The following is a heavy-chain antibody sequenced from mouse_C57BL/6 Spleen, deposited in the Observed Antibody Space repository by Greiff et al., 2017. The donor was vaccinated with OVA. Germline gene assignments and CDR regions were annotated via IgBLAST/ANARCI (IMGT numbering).Heavy chain of an antibody. CDR1: GYSITSGYY. D-gene: IGHD1-1*01. J-gene: IGHJ4*01. V-gene: IGHV3-6*01. CDR2: ISYDGSN. Sequence: ESGPGLVKPSQSLSLTCSVTGYSITSGYYWNWIRQFPGNKLEWMGYISYDGSNNYNPSLKNRISITRDTSKNQFFLKLNSVTTEDTATYYCASGTTVVAKAMDYWGQGTSVTVSS. CDR3: ASGTTVVAKAMDY.